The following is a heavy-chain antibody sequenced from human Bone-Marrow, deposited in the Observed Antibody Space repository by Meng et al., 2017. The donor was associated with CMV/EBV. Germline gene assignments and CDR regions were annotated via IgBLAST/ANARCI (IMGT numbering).Heavy chain of an antibody. V-gene: IGHV3-30*02. CDR2: IRYDGSNK. CDR1: GFTFSSYG. D-gene: IGHD2-2*01. J-gene: IGHJ4*02. Sequence: GESLKISCAASGFTFSSYGMHWVRQAPGKGLEWVAFIRYDGSNKYYADSVKGRFTISRDNSKNTLYLQMNSPRAEDTAVYYCAKGARWEVPAARDLFDYWGQGTLVTVSS. CDR3: AKGARWEVPAARDLFDY.